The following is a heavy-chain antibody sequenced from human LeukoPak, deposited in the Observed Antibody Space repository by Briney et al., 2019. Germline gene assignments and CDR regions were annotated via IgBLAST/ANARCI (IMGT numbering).Heavy chain of an antibody. J-gene: IGHJ4*02. CDR1: GFTFSNYG. Sequence: GGSLRLSCTASGFTFSNYGIHWVRQAPGGGLKWVAVIWYDGSKKYYADSVKGRFTISRDNSKNTLYLQMNSLTADDTAVYYCARWPIAAAPPVYYFDYWGQGTLVTVSS. V-gene: IGHV3-33*01. CDR2: IWYDGSKK. CDR3: ARWPIAAAPPVYYFDY. D-gene: IGHD6-13*01.